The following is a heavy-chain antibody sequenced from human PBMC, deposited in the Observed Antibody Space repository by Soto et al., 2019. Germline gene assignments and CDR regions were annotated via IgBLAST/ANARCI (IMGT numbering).Heavy chain of an antibody. Sequence: QVQLQESGPGLVKPSQTLSLTCTVSGGSITRGGSYWSWIRQHPEKGLEWIGYVAYSGGTYYNPSRKSRVTFLVDMSKNLLSLRLSSVTAADTAVYYCARAWLEYNWFDSWGQGTLVTVSS. D-gene: IGHD5-12*01. V-gene: IGHV4-31*03. CDR2: VAYSGGT. J-gene: IGHJ5*01. CDR3: ARAWLEYNWFDS. CDR1: GGSITRGGSY.